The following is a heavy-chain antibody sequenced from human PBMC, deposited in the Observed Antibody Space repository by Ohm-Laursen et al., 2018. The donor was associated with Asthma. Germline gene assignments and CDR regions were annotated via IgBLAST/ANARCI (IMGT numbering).Heavy chain of an antibody. J-gene: IGHJ5*02. CDR3: ARLRLVVTPSGWFDP. CDR2: IYYSGST. V-gene: IGHV4-30-4*02. Sequence: SDTLSLTCTVSGGSISSGGYYWSWIRQHPGKGLEWIGYIYYSGSTYYNPSLKSRVTISVDTSKNQFSLKLSSVTAADTAVYYCARLRLVVTPSGWFDPWGQGTLVTVSS. CDR1: GGSISSGGYY. D-gene: IGHD4-23*01.